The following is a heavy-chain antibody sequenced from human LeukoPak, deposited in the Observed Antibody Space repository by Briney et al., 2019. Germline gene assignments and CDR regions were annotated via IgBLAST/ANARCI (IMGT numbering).Heavy chain of an antibody. CDR3: ANYQLLRAFDI. Sequence: GGSLRLSCVGSGSTFSNYNMNWVRQAPGKGLEWVSYISSGSTTIYYADSVRGRFTISRDNSKNTLYLQMNSLRAEDTAVYYCANYQLLRAFDIWGQGTMVTVSS. D-gene: IGHD2-2*01. CDR2: ISSGSTTI. CDR1: GSTFSNYN. V-gene: IGHV3-48*01. J-gene: IGHJ3*02.